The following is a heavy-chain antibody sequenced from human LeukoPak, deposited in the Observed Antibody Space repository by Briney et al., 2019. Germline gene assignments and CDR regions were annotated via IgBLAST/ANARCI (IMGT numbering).Heavy chain of an antibody. V-gene: IGHV3-15*01. CDR1: GFTFSNAW. D-gene: IGHD2-2*01. Sequence: GGSLRLSCAASGFTFSNAWMSWVRQAPGKGLEWVGRIKSKTDGGTTDYAAPVKGRFTISRDDSKNTLYLLMNSLKTEDTAVYYCTTLVPAATRPAGWGQGTLVTVSS. CDR3: TTLVPAATRPAG. CDR2: IKSKTDGGTT. J-gene: IGHJ4*02.